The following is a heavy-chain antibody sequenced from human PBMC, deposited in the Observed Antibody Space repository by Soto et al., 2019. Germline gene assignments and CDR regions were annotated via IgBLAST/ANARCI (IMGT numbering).Heavy chain of an antibody. CDR3: ARDRYCSGGSCYAKWFDP. J-gene: IGHJ5*02. CDR1: GGTFSSYA. D-gene: IGHD2-15*01. V-gene: IGHV1-69*13. Sequence: PSVKVSCXASGGTFSSYAISWVRQAPGQGLEWMGGIIPIFGTANYAQKFQGRVTITADESTSTAYMELSSLRSEDTAVYYCARDRYCSGGSCYAKWFDPWGQGTLVTVSS. CDR2: IIPIFGTA.